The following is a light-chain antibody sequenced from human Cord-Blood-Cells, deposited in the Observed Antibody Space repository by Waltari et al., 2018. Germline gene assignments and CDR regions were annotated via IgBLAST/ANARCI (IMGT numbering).Light chain of an antibody. CDR2: RNN. V-gene: IGLV1-47*01. J-gene: IGLJ2*01. CDR1: SSNIGSNY. CDR3: AAWDDSLSGPV. Sequence: QSVLTQPPSASGTPGQRVTISCSGSSSNIGSNYVYWYQQLPGTAPRLLIYRNNHGPSVVPDRFSGSKSGTSASLAISGLRSEDEADYYCAAWDDSLSGPVFGGGTKLTVL.